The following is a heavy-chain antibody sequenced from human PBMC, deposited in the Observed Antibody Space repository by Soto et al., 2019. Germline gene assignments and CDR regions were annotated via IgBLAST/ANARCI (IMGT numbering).Heavy chain of an antibody. J-gene: IGHJ4*02. V-gene: IGHV4-59*01. Sequence: PSETLSLTCTVSGGSISSYYWSWIRQPPGKGLEWIGYIYYSGSTNYNPSLKSRVTISVDTSKNQFSPKLSSVTAADTAVYYCARGRLATVTHYWGQGTLVTVSS. CDR2: IYYSGST. CDR3: ARGRLATVTHY. CDR1: GGSISSYY. D-gene: IGHD4-17*01.